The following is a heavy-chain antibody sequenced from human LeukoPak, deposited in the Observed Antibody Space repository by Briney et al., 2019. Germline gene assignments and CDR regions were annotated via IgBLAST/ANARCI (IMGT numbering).Heavy chain of an antibody. J-gene: IGHJ4*02. Sequence: GGSLTLSCSASGFTFINYWMSWVRQAPGKGLEWVANINQDGTEKYYVDSVKCRFTISRDNAQNSLYLQMNSLRVEDTAVYYCAKVAKYYYGSEPYSFFEHWGQGTPVTASS. CDR3: AKVAKYYYGSEPYSFFEH. V-gene: IGHV3-7*01. D-gene: IGHD3-10*01. CDR1: GFTFINYW. CDR2: INQDGTEK.